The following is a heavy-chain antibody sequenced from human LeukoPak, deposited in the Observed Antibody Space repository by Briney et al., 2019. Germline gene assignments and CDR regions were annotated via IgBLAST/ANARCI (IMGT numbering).Heavy chain of an antibody. CDR1: GYTFTGSY. CDR2: INPDSGVT. CDR3: ARDFGSSSAWYELDY. J-gene: IGHJ4*02. D-gene: IGHD6-19*01. V-gene: IGHV1-2*02. Sequence: GASVKVSCKASGYTFTGSYIHWVRQAPGQGLEWMGWINPDSGVTKYAQNFQGRVTMTRDTSISTASMEMRSLKSDDTAVYYCARDFGSSSAWYELDYWGQGTLVTVSS.